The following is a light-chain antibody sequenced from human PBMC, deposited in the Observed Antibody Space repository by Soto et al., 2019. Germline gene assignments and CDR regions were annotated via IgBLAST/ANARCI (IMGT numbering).Light chain of an antibody. CDR2: GAT. J-gene: IGKJ1*01. CDR3: LQHSNIPPT. Sequence: AIQMTQSPSSLSASVGDRVTITCRASQGIRNDLDWYQQKPGKAPKLLIYGATSLQTGVPSRFSGSGSGTDFTLTISSLQPEDFSTYYCLQHSNIPPTFSQGTKVEVK. V-gene: IGKV1-6*01. CDR1: QGIRND.